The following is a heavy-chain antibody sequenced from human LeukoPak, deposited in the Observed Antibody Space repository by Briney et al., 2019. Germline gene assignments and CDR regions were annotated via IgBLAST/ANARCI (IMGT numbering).Heavy chain of an antibody. CDR1: GFSLSNYA. CDR2: ITNSAGGGT. J-gene: IGHJ4*02. CDR3: AKDRSLSGSYYHRIDY. Sequence: GGSLRLSCAASGFSLSNYAMTWVRQAPGKGLEWVSAITNSAGGGTHYADSVKGRFTISRDNSKNTLFLQMNSLRAEDTAVYYCAKDRSLSGSYYHRIDYWGQGTLVTVSS. V-gene: IGHV3-23*01. D-gene: IGHD1-26*01.